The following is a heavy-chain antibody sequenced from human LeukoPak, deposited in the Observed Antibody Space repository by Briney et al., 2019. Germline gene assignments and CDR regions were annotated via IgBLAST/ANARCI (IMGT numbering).Heavy chain of an antibody. V-gene: IGHV1-18*01. CDR1: GYTFTNSG. CDR3: ARAGSYSYMDV. J-gene: IGHJ6*03. CDR2: IDAYNGNT. D-gene: IGHD1-1*01. Sequence: ASVRVSCKASGYTFTNSGISWVRQAPGQGLEWMGWIDAYNGNTNYAQKLQGRVTMTTDTSTTTAYMELRSLRLDDTAVYYCARAGSYSYMDVWGKGTTVTVSS.